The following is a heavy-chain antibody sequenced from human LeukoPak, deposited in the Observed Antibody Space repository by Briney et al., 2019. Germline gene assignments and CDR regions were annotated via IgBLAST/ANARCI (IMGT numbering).Heavy chain of an antibody. CDR3: ARDPVVPADGYCFDY. CDR2: ISRSSTYI. V-gene: IGHV3-21*06. CDR1: GFTFSSYT. Sequence: PGGSLRLSCAASGFTFSSYTMNWVRQAPGKGLEWVSTISRSSTYIYHADSVKGRFTISRDNAKNSLYLQMNSLRAEDTAVYYCARDPVVPADGYCFDYWGQGALVTVSS. J-gene: IGHJ4*02. D-gene: IGHD2-2*01.